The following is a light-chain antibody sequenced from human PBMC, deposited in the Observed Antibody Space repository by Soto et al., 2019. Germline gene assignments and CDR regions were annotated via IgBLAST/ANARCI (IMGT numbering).Light chain of an antibody. V-gene: IGKV3-15*01. CDR3: QQYNDLPPNP. CDR2: DAS. CDR1: QSVRSS. Sequence: IVITQSPSTLSVSLGERATLSCRASQSVRSSLAWYQQKPGQAPRLLIYDASTRAPGIPARFSGSGSGTELTLTISSLQSDDFAVYYCQQYNDLPPNPFGQGTRLEIK. J-gene: IGKJ5*01.